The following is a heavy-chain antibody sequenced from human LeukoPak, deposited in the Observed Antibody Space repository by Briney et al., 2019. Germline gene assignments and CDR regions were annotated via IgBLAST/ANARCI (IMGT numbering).Heavy chain of an antibody. CDR3: AKGHYYDSRGYFGVDY. Sequence: GGSLRLSYAASGFSFSNYAMSWVRQAPGKGLEWVSTISGSGDSTYYADSVKGRFTISRDNSKNTLYLQMNSLRAEDTAVYYCAKGHYYDSRGYFGVDYWGQGALVTVSS. D-gene: IGHD3-22*01. CDR1: GFSFSNYA. J-gene: IGHJ4*02. CDR2: ISGSGDST. V-gene: IGHV3-23*01.